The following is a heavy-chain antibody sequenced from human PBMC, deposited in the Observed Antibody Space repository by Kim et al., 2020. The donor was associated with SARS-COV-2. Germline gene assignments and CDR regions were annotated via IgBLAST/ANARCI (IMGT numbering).Heavy chain of an antibody. CDR2: IIPIVDVA. D-gene: IGHD2-15*01. V-gene: IGHV1-69*04. CDR3: ARFSGRPDYLDW. Sequence: SVKVSCKASGGTFSAFGISWVRQAPGQGLEWMGRIIPIVDVANYAQKFQGRITITADKSTATAYMELRSLRSEDTAVYYCARFSGRPDYLDWWGQGTLV. J-gene: IGHJ4*02. CDR1: GGTFSAFG.